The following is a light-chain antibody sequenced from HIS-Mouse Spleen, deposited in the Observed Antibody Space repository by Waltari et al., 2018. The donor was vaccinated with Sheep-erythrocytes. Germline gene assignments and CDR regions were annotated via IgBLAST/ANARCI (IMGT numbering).Light chain of an antibody. V-gene: IGKV3-15*01. Sequence: EIVMTQSPATLSVSPGERATLSRRASQSVSSNLAWYHQKPGQAPRLLIYGASTRATSIPARFSGSGSGTEFTLTISSMQSEDFAVYYCQQYNNWPPPYTFGQGTKLEIK. CDR1: QSVSSN. J-gene: IGKJ2*01. CDR2: GAS. CDR3: QQYNNWPPPYT.